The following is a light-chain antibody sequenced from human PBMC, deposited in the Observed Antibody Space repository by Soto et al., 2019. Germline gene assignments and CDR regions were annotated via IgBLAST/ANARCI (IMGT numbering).Light chain of an antibody. CDR1: SSDVGGYNY. V-gene: IGLV2-14*01. CDR3: SSYTISSTLEV. CDR2: DVS. J-gene: IGLJ1*01. Sequence: QSVLTQPASVSGSPGQSIPISCTGTSSDVGGYNYVSWYQQHPGKAPKLMIYDVSNRPSGVSNRFAGSKSGNTASLTISGLQAEDEADYYCSSYTISSTLEVFGTGTKVTVL.